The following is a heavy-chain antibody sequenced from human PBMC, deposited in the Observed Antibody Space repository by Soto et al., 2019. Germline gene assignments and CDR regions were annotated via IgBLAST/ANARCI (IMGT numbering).Heavy chain of an antibody. CDR1: GYTFTNYG. CDR3: AGGSSTPASGDY. CDR2: VSAYNGEK. D-gene: IGHD6-6*01. Sequence: QVQLQESGPEVRKPGASVKVSCKASGYTFTNYGINWVRQAPGQGLEWMGWVSAYNGEKSYAQKVQDRITMTTDTSTSTAYMELRSLRSDDTAVYYGAGGSSTPASGDYWGQGTLVTVSS. J-gene: IGHJ4*02. V-gene: IGHV1-18*01.